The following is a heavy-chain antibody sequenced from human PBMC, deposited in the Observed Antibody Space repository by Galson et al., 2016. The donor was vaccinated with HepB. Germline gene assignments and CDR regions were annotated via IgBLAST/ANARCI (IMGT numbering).Heavy chain of an antibody. CDR2: ISGSGGST. D-gene: IGHD5-24*01. CDR1: GFTFSSYA. V-gene: IGHV3-23*01. Sequence: SLRLSCAASGFTFSSYAMSWVRQAPGKGLEWVSIISGSGGSTYYADSVKGRFTISRDNSKNTLYLQMNSLRAEDTAVYYCVKGASMGWLQLQASYFDYWGQGTLVTVSS. J-gene: IGHJ4*02. CDR3: VKGASMGWLQLQASYFDY.